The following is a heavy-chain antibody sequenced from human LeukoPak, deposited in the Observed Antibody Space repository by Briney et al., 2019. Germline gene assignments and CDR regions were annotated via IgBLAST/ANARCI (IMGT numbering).Heavy chain of an antibody. V-gene: IGHV5-51*01. D-gene: IGHD3-3*01. CDR3: ARAHDFWSGYPYFDY. J-gene: IGHJ4*02. Sequence: GESLKISCKGSGYSFTSYWIGWVRQMPGKGLEWMGIIYPGDFDTRYSPSFQGQVTISADKSISTAYLQWSSLKASDTAMYYCARAHDFWSGYPYFDYWGQGTLVTVSS. CDR2: IYPGDFDT. CDR1: GYSFTSYW.